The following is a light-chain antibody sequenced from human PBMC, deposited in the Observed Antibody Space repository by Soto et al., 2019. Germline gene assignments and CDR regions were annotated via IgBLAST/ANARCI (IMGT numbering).Light chain of an antibody. CDR2: VNSDGSH. J-gene: IGLJ2*01. CDR1: SGHSSYA. V-gene: IGLV4-69*01. Sequence: QSVLTQSPSASASLGASVKLTCTLSSGHSSYAIAWHQQQPEKGPRYLMKVNSDGSHGKGDGIPDRFSGSSSGAERYLTISSLQSEDDADYYCQTRGAGILFGGGTTVTVL. CDR3: QTRGAGIL.